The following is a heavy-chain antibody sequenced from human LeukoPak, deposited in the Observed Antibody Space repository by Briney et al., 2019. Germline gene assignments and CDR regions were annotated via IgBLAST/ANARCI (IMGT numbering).Heavy chain of an antibody. Sequence: GGSLRLSCTASGFTLSSYEMSWIRQAPGKGLEWVSSIDYSGGSTHYADSVMGRFTISRDNSKNTLYLQMNGLRAEDTALYYCAKEIAAGGTRGLDYWGQGTLVSVSS. CDR3: AKEIAAGGTRGLDY. CDR1: GFTLSSYE. V-gene: IGHV3-23*01. D-gene: IGHD6-13*01. CDR2: IDYSGGST. J-gene: IGHJ4*02.